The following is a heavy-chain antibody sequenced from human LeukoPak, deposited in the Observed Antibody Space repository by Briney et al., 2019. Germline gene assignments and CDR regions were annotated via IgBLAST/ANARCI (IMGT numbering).Heavy chain of an antibody. Sequence: GGSLRLSCSASGFTLSNYWMHWVRHARGKGRVWVARLHSNGAFTTYADSVKGRFTISRDTAKNTLYLQMNSLRVEDTAVYYCARFVVVTAGDYWGQGTLVTVSS. D-gene: IGHD2-21*02. CDR1: GFTLSNYW. V-gene: IGHV3-74*01. J-gene: IGHJ4*01. CDR3: ARFVVVTAGDY. CDR2: LHSNGAFT.